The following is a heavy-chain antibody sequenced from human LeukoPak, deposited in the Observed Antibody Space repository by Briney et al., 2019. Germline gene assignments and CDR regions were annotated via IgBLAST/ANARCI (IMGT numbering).Heavy chain of an antibody. CDR3: ARAITIFGVVIS. CDR1: GGTFSSYA. J-gene: IGHJ5*02. D-gene: IGHD3-3*01. CDR2: IIPISGTA. V-gene: IGHV1-69*13. Sequence: SVKVSCKASGGTFSSYAISWVRQAPGQGLEWMGGIIPISGTANYAQKFQGRVTITADESTSTAYMELSSLRSEDTAVYYCARAITIFGVVISWGQGTLVTVSS.